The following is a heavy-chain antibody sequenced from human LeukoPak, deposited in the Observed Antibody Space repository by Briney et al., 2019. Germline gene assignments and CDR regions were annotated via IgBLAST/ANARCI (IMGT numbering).Heavy chain of an antibody. J-gene: IGHJ6*03. CDR2: INTNTGNP. D-gene: IGHD3-10*01. CDR1: GYTFTSYA. V-gene: IGHV7-4-1*02. CDR3: ARDGNLVRACYYYYMDV. Sequence: ASVKVSRKASGYTFTSYAMNWVRQAPGQGLEWMGWINTNTGNPTYAQGFTGRFVFSLDTSVSTAYLQISSLKAEDTAVYYCARDGNLVRACYYYYMDVWGKGTTVTVSS.